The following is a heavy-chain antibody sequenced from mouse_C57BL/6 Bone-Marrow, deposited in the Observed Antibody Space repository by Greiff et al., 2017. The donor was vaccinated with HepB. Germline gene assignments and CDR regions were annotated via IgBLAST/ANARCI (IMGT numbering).Heavy chain of an antibody. Sequence: QVQLQQPGAELVRPGTSVKLSCKASGYTFTSYWMHWVKQRPGQGLEWIGVIDPSDSYTNYNQKFKGKATLTVDTSSSTAYMQLSSLTSEDSAVYYCARPHTYWGQGTTLTVSS. CDR3: ARPHTY. CDR2: IDPSDSYT. V-gene: IGHV1-59*01. J-gene: IGHJ2*01. CDR1: GYTFTSYW.